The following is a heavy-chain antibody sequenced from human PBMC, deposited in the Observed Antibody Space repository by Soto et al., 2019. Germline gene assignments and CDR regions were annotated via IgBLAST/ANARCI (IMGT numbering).Heavy chain of an antibody. V-gene: IGHV4-34*01. J-gene: IGHJ4*02. Sequence: SETLSLTCAVYGGSFSGYYWSWIRQPPGEGLEWIGEINHRGSTNYNPSLKSRFTISVDTSKNQFSLKLSSATAADTAVYYCARFGRTGNTPFWSQGTLVTVSS. CDR3: ARFGRTGNTPF. CDR1: GGSFSGYY. D-gene: IGHD1-7*01. CDR2: INHRGST.